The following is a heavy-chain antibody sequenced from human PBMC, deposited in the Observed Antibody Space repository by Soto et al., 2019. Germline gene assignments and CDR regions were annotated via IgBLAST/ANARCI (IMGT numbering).Heavy chain of an antibody. Sequence: SETLSLTSAVSGGYISSGCYSWSWIRQPPGKGLEWIGYIYHSGSTCYNPSLKSRVTISVDRSKNQFSLKLSSVTAADTAVYYCARDPGYWGQGTLVTVSS. CDR3: ARDPGY. J-gene: IGHJ4*02. CDR1: GGYISSGCYS. V-gene: IGHV4-30-2*01. CDR2: IYHSGST.